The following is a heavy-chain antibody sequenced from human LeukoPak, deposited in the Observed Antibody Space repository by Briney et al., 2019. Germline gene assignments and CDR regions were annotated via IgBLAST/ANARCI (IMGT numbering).Heavy chain of an antibody. CDR2: ISFSAIT. CDR3: VRHTGGTTLDY. Sequence: SETLSLTCTVAGGSMSPYYWSWMRQPPGRGLEWIGHISFSAITNYYPSLKSRVTISIDTSTNQFSLKLNSVTAADTAVYYCVRHTGGTTLDYWGQGTQVTVSS. D-gene: IGHD1/OR15-1a*01. J-gene: IGHJ4*02. V-gene: IGHV4-59*08. CDR1: GGSMSPYY.